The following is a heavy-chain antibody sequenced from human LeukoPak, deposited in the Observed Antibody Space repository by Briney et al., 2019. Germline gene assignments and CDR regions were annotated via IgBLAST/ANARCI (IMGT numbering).Heavy chain of an antibody. Sequence: PGGSLRLSCAASGFTFSSYWMSWVRQAPGKGLEWVANIKQDGSEKYYVDSVKGRFTISRDNAKNSLYLQMNSLRAEDTAVYYCARDQDYYDSSGYYSRSYNWFDPWGQGTLVTVSS. D-gene: IGHD3-22*01. CDR1: GFTFSSYW. J-gene: IGHJ5*02. CDR2: IKQDGSEK. V-gene: IGHV3-7*03. CDR3: ARDQDYYDSSGYYSRSYNWFDP.